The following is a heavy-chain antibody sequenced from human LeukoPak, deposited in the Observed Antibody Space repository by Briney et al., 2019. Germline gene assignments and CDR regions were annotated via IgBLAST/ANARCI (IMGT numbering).Heavy chain of an antibody. J-gene: IGHJ5*02. CDR2: INPDNGGT. CDR3: AREARVGNWFDP. V-gene: IGHV1-2*02. CDR1: GYTFTDYY. D-gene: IGHD2-2*01. Sequence: APLRVSCKASGYTFTDYYIHWVPQAPGQRLERMGWINPDNGGTNYAQKFQGTVTMTRDTSIRTVYMDLSRLRSDDTAVFYCAREARVGNWFDPWGQGTQVTVSS.